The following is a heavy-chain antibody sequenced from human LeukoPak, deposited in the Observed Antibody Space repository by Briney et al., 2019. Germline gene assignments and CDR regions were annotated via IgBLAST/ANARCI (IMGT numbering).Heavy chain of an antibody. CDR2: IGGSGGST. D-gene: IGHD3-10*01. J-gene: IGHJ4*02. CDR3: ARDRSDSLPTHLHNYYGSGCYIF. Sequence: GGSLRLFCAASGFTFSSYSMGWVRQAPGKGLEWVSGIGGSGGSTYYTDSVKGRFTISSDNSRNTLYLQMNSLRAEDTAVYYCARDRSDSLPTHLHNYYGSGCYIFWGQGTLVTVSS. V-gene: IGHV3-23*01. CDR1: GFTFSSYS.